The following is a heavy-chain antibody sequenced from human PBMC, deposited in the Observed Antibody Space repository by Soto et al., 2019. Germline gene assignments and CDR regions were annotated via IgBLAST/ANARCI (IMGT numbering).Heavy chain of an antibody. D-gene: IGHD3-16*02. Sequence: AVGSLRLSCAASGFTVSSNYMSWVRQAPGKGLEWVSVIYSGGSTYYADSVKGRFTISRDNSKNTLYLQMNSLRAEDTAVYYCAIGRDYIWGSYRPFDYWGQGTLVTVSS. V-gene: IGHV3-66*01. CDR2: IYSGGST. J-gene: IGHJ4*02. CDR1: GFTVSSNY. CDR3: AIGRDYIWGSYRPFDY.